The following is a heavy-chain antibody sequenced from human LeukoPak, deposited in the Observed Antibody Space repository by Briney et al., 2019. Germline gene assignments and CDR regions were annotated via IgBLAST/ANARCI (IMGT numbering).Heavy chain of an antibody. CDR2: IYYSGST. Sequence: SETLSLTCTVSGGSISSYYWSWIRQPPGKGLEWIGYIYYSGSTNYNPSLKSRVTISVDTSKNQFSLKLSSVTAADTAVYYCARVNGCSYGPSYYYYGMDVWGQGTTVTVSS. CDR1: GGSISSYY. J-gene: IGHJ6*02. CDR3: ARVNGCSYGPSYYYYGMDV. V-gene: IGHV4-59*01. D-gene: IGHD5-18*01.